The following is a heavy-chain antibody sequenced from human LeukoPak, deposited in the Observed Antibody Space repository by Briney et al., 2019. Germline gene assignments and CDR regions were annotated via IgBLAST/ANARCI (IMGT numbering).Heavy chain of an antibody. Sequence: GGSLRLSCAASGFTFSSYSMNWVRQAPGKGLEWVSYISSSSSTIYYADSVKGRFTISRDNAKNSLYLQMNSLRAEDTALYYCAKGYYGSGSLAGGFDYWGQGTLVTVSS. V-gene: IGHV3-48*04. CDR3: AKGYYGSGSLAGGFDY. D-gene: IGHD3-10*01. J-gene: IGHJ4*02. CDR2: ISSSSSTI. CDR1: GFTFSSYS.